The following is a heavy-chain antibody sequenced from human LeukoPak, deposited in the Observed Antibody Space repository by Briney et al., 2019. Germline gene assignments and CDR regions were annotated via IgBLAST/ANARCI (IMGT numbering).Heavy chain of an antibody. Sequence: GGSLRLSCAAPGFTFSRYWMNWVRQAPGKGLEWVANVKQDGSERYYVDSVKGRFTISRDNAKNSLYLQMNSLRAEDTAVYYCARTYYYDSGGYYAWGQGTLVTVSS. CDR2: VKQDGSER. J-gene: IGHJ4*02. D-gene: IGHD3-22*01. V-gene: IGHV3-7*01. CDR1: GFTFSRYW. CDR3: ARTYYYDSGGYYA.